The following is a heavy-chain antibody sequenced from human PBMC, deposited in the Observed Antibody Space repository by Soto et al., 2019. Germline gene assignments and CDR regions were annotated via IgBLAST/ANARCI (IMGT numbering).Heavy chain of an antibody. V-gene: IGHV6-1*01. Sequence: PSQTLSLTCVISGDSVSSNDATWDWIRHSPSRGLEWLGRTYYRSKWYNDYAVSVKSRITINPDTSKNQISLQLNSVTPEDTAVYYCVRLIGNSWLDYWGQGTLVTVSS. J-gene: IGHJ4*02. CDR3: VRLIGNSWLDY. CDR2: TYYRSKWYN. D-gene: IGHD6-13*01. CDR1: GDSVSSNDAT.